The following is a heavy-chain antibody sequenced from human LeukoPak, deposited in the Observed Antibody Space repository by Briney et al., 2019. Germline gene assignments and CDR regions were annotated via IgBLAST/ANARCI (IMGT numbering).Heavy chain of an antibody. CDR3: ARHRYSGSFSFDY. D-gene: IGHD1-26*01. V-gene: IGHV4-4*07. J-gene: IGHJ4*02. CDR2: IYRSANT. CDR1: GGSISSYF. Sequence: SETLSLTCTVSGGSISSYFWSWIRQPAGKGLEWIGRIYRSANTHYNPSLKSRVSMSVDTSKSQFSLNLRFVTAADTAVYYCARHRYSGSFSFDYWGQGTLVTVSS.